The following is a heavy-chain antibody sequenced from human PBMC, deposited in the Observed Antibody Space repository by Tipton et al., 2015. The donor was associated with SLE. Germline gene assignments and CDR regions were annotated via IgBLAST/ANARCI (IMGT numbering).Heavy chain of an antibody. CDR3: ARSGGAYTRCDY. V-gene: IGHV4-59*01. CDR1: GGSIRSYY. Sequence: TLSLTCAVSGGSIRSYYWSWIRQPPGKGLEWIGEINDSGSTNYNPSLKSRVTISVDTSKNQFSLKLSSVTAADTAVYYWARSGGAYTRCDYWGQRTLVTVSS. D-gene: IGHD5-24*01. J-gene: IGHJ4*02. CDR2: INDSGST.